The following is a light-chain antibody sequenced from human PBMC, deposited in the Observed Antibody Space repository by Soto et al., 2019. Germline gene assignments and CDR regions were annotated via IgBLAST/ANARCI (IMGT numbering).Light chain of an antibody. Sequence: DIQMTQSPSSVSASVGDRVTITCRASQGISKFLAWYQQRPGMPPKLLIYGASSLQPGVSSRFSGSGSGTDFTLTISSLQPEDVATYYCQKYNSALRTFGQGTKVEIK. J-gene: IGKJ1*01. CDR2: GAS. V-gene: IGKV1-27*01. CDR3: QKYNSALRT. CDR1: QGISKF.